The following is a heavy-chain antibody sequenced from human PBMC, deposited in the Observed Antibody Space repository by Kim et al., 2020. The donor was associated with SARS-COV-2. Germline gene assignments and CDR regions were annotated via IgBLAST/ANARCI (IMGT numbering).Heavy chain of an antibody. V-gene: IGHV4-59*01. D-gene: IGHD3-3*01. CDR3: ARGPSDYDFWSGLKGGYYYYMDV. CDR1: GGSISSYY. Sequence: SETLSLTCTVSGGSISSYYWSWIRQPPGKGLEWIGYIYYSGSTNYNPSLKSRVTISVDTSKNQFSLKLSSVTAADTAVYYCARGPSDYDFWSGLKGGYYYYMDVWGKGTTVTVSS. CDR2: IYYSGST. J-gene: IGHJ6*03.